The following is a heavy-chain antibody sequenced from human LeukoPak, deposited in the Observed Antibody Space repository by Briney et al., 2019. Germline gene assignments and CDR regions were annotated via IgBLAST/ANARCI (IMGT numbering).Heavy chain of an antibody. J-gene: IGHJ4*02. CDR2: INPSGGST. D-gene: IGHD2-2*01. CDR3: ARGYCSSTSCYHFPIDY. V-gene: IGHV1-46*01. Sequence: ASVRVSFKASGYTFTSYYMHWVRQAPGQGLEWMGIINPSGGSTSYAQKFQGRVTMTRDTSTSTVYMELSSLRSEDTAVYYCARGYCSSTSCYHFPIDYWGQGALVTVSS. CDR1: GYTFTSYY.